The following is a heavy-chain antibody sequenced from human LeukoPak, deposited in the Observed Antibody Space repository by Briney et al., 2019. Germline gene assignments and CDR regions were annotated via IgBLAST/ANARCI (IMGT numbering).Heavy chain of an antibody. V-gene: IGHV3-33*06. CDR3: AKDISGGSGYSQSLQY. Sequence: PGGSLRLSCAASAASGFTFSSYAMHWARQAPGKGPEWVAVIWYDGSNKSYGDSVKGRFTISRDNSKNTVYLQMNSLRAEDTAVYYCAKDISGGSGYSQSLQYWGQGTLVTVSS. J-gene: IGHJ1*01. CDR1: GFTFSSYA. CDR2: IWYDGSNK. D-gene: IGHD3-22*01.